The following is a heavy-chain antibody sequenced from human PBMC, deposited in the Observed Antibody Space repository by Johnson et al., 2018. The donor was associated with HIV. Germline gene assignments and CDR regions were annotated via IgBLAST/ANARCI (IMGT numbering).Heavy chain of an antibody. Sequence: MLLVESGGGVVRPGGSLRLSCAASGFTFDDYGMSWVRQAPGKGLEWVSGINWNGGSTGYADSVKGRFTISRDNAKNSLYLQMNSLRAEDTALYYCANFGSSSSRSAFDIWGQGTMVTVSS. V-gene: IGHV3-20*04. J-gene: IGHJ3*02. CDR2: INWNGGST. D-gene: IGHD6-6*01. CDR1: GFTFDDYG. CDR3: ANFGSSSSRSAFDI.